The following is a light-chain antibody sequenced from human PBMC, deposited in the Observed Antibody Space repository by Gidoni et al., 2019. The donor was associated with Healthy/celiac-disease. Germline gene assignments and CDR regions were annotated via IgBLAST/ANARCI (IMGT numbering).Light chain of an antibody. CDR1: SGHSSYA. CDR3: QTWGTGIVV. CDR2: LNSDGSH. J-gene: IGLJ2*01. V-gene: IGLV4-69*01. Sequence: QLVLTQSPSAPASLGASVKLTCTLSSGHSSYAIAWHQQQPEKGPRFLMKLNSDGSHSKGDGVPDRFSGSSSGAERYLTISSLQSEDEADYYCQTWGTGIVVFGGGTKLAVL.